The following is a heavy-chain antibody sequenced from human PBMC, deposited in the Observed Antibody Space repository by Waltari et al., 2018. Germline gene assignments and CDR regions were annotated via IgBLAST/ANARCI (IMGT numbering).Heavy chain of an antibody. CDR2: FYNSGTT. CDR3: ARDKAGYCPGGSCGSGMDA. Sequence: QVQLQESGPGLVKPSETLSLTCTVSGGSVSRDSYYWSWIRQTPGKGLEWLGYFYNSGTTNYSPSLEGRVTISVDTSKNQFSLKMRSVTAADTAVYYCARDKAGYCPGGSCGSGMDAWGKGTSVTVSS. CDR1: GGSVSRDSYY. J-gene: IGHJ6*04. D-gene: IGHD2-15*01. V-gene: IGHV4-61*01.